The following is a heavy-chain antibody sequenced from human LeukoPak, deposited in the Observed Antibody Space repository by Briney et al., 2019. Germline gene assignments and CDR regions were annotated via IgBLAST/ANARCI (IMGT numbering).Heavy chain of an antibody. V-gene: IGHV4-34*01. D-gene: IGHD2-2*02. CDR3: ARDGYCSSTSCYTALRRKRNWFDP. CDR2: INHSGST. J-gene: IGHJ5*02. CDR1: GGSFSGYY. Sequence: LETLSLTCAVYGGSFSGYYWSWIRQPPGKGLEWIGEINHSGSTNYNPSLKSRVTISVDTSKNQFSLKLSSVTAADTAVYYCARDGYCSSTSCYTALRRKRNWFDPWGQGTLVTVSS.